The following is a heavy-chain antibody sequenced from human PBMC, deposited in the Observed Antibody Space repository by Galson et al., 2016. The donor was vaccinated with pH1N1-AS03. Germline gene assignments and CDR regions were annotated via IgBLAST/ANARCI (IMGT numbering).Heavy chain of an antibody. Sequence: SVKVSCKASGGIFSRHAISWVRQAPGQGLEWMGIIDPSGGPTTYAPKFQGRITITTDTSTSTVYMELVSLRSEDTAVYYCARRYYFDYWGQGTLVTVSS. CDR2: IDPSGGPT. J-gene: IGHJ4*02. D-gene: IGHD3-16*02. CDR1: GGIFSRHA. V-gene: IGHV1-46*01. CDR3: ARRYYFDY.